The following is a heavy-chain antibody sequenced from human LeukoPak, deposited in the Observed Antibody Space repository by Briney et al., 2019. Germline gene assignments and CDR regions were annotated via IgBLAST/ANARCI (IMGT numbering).Heavy chain of an antibody. V-gene: IGHV1-18*01. J-gene: IGHJ4*02. CDR2: ISAYNGNT. Sequence: GASVKVSCKASGYTFTSYGISWVRQAPGQGLEWMGWISAYNGNTNYAQKLQGRVTMTTDTSTSTAYMELRSLRSDDTAVYYCAKDHPNYYDSSGYFHFDYWGQGTLVTVSS. CDR1: GYTFTSYG. D-gene: IGHD3-22*01. CDR3: AKDHPNYYDSSGYFHFDY.